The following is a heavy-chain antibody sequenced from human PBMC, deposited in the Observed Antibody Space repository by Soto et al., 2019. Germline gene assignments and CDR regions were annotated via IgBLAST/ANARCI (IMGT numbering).Heavy chain of an antibody. V-gene: IGHV2-5*02. J-gene: IGHJ6*02. D-gene: IGHD2-8*01. Sequence: QITLKESGPTLVKPTQTLTLTCTFSGFSVSTSGVGVAWIRQSPVKALEWLALIYWDNDKRYSPFLQSRVTIPMDTSKNQVVLTMTNMDPVDTATYYCTHKVGHGAGMDVWGQGTTVTLSS. CDR2: IYWDNDK. CDR3: THKVGHGAGMDV. CDR1: GFSVSTSGVG.